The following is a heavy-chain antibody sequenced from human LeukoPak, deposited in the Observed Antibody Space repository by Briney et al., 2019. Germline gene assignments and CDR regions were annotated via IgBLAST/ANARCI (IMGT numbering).Heavy chain of an antibody. CDR2: ISDSGRDT. CDR1: GFTFSSYG. D-gene: IGHD4-23*01. Sequence: GGSLRLSCSVFGFTFSSYGMSWVRQAPGKGLEWVSGISDSGRDTYYADSVKGRFTISRDNSKNTLFLQMDSLRAEDTAVYYCAQRLRGSLGTPFDYWGQGTLVTVSS. CDR3: AQRLRGSLGTPFDY. V-gene: IGHV3-23*01. J-gene: IGHJ4*02.